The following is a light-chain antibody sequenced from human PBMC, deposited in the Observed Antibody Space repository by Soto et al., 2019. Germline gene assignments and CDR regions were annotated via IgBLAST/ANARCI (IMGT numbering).Light chain of an antibody. J-gene: IGKJ5*01. V-gene: IGKV1-5*01. CDR3: HQYNSYSPF. CDR1: QSISSW. Sequence: DIQMTQSPSTLSASVGDRVTITCRASQSISSWLAWYQQKPGKAPKLLIYDASSLESGVPSRFSGSGSGTEFTLTISSLQPDDFATYYCHQYNSYSPFFGQGTRLEIK. CDR2: DAS.